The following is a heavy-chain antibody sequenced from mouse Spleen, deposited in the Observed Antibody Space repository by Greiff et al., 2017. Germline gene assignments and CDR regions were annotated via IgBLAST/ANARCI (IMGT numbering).Heavy chain of an antibody. D-gene: IGHD1-1*01. CDR1: GYTFTSYW. Sequence: VQLQQPGAELVKPGASVKLSCKASGYTFTSYWIHWVKQRPGQGLEWIGNIYPSDSYTNYNQKFKNKATLTVDKSSSTAYMQLSSPTSEDFAVFYSTTGYGGIYAMDYGGQGTSGTGSP. J-gene: IGHJ4*01. V-gene: IGHV1-69*02. CDR2: IYPSDSYT. CDR3: TTGYGGIYAMDY.